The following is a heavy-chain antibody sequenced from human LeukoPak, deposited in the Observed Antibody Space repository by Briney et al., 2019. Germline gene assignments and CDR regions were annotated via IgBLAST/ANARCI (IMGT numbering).Heavy chain of an antibody. CDR2: IWYDGSNK. CDR3: ARKISCGGEYYSLDY. CDR1: AFTFSSYG. D-gene: IGHD2-21*01. V-gene: IGHV3-33*01. Sequence: PGGSLRLSCAASAFTFSSYGMHWLRQAPGKGLEGVAVIWYDGSNKYYADSVKGRFTISRDNSKNTLYLQMNSLRAEDTAVYYCARKISCGGEYYSLDYWRQGTRVSVSS. J-gene: IGHJ4*02.